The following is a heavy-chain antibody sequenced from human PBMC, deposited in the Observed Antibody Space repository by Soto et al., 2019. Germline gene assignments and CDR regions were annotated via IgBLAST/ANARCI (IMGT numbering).Heavy chain of an antibody. CDR3: ARVYNTGTFPGAFGF. J-gene: IGHJ3*01. CDR2: VSGGGDIT. D-gene: IGHD1-1*01. V-gene: IGHV3-23*01. CDR1: GFTFKNYA. Sequence: EVQLLDSGGGLVQPGGSLRLSCAVSGFTFKNYAMHWVRQAPGKGLEWVSGVSGGGDITFYADSVKGRFTISRDNSMNTLFLHMNSLRAEDTAVYYCARVYNTGTFPGAFGFWGQGTLVTVSS.